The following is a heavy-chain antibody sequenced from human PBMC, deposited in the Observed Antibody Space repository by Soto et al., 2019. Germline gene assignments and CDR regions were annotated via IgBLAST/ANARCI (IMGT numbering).Heavy chain of an antibody. Sequence: QVQLQESGPGLVKPSETLSLTCTVSGGSISSYYWSWIRQPPGKGLEWIGYIYYSGSTNYNPSLKSRVTISVDTSKNQFSLKLSSVTAADTAVYYCAREGAAAGTPYFDYWGQGTLVTVSS. D-gene: IGHD6-13*01. J-gene: IGHJ4*02. CDR1: GGSISSYY. CDR2: IYYSGST. CDR3: AREGAAAGTPYFDY. V-gene: IGHV4-59*01.